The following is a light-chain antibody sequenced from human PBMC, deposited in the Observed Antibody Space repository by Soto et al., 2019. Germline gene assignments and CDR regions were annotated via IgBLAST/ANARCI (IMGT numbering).Light chain of an antibody. CDR3: QQYGSHWT. CDR2: GAS. J-gene: IGKJ1*01. Sequence: EIVMTQSPATLSVSPGERATLSCTASQSFNSNYLAWYQQKPGQAPRLLIYGASSRATGIPDRFSGSGSGTDFTLTISRLEPEDFAVYYCQQYGSHWTFGQGTKVDI. CDR1: QSFNSNY. V-gene: IGKV3-20*01.